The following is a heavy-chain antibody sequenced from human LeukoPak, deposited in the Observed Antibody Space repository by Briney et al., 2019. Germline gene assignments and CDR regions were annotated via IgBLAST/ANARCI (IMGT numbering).Heavy chain of an antibody. Sequence: GGSLRLSCAASGFTVSSNYMSWVRQAPGKGLEWVSVIYSGGSTYYADSVKGRFIISRDNSKNTLFLQMNSLRAEDTAVYYCAKDERNWNYNLASQTYDWGQGTLVTVSS. CDR1: GFTVSSNY. V-gene: IGHV3-53*01. CDR3: AKDERNWNYNLASQTYD. CDR2: IYSGGST. D-gene: IGHD1-7*01. J-gene: IGHJ4*02.